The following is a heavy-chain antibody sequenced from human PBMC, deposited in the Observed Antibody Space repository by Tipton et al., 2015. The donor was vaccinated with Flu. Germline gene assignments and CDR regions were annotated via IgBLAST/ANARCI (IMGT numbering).Heavy chain of an antibody. CDR2: IYSGGST. D-gene: IGHD1-26*01. CDR3: ARIHRATAFDY. Sequence: TLSLTCTVSGGSIVSNTYYWGWIRQPPGKGLEWIGSIYSGGSTSHNPSLQSRVTISVDTSKSQFSLRLSSVTAADTAVYYCARIHRATAFDYWGQGALVTVSS. V-gene: IGHV4-39*01. J-gene: IGHJ4*02. CDR1: GGSIVSNTYY.